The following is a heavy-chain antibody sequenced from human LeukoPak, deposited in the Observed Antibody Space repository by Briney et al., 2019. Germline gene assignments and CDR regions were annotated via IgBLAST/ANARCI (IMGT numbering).Heavy chain of an antibody. D-gene: IGHD3-10*01. CDR1: GFTVSSNY. Sequence: GRSLRLSCAAFGFTVSSNYMSWVRQAPGKGLEWVSVIYSGGSTYYADSVKGRFTISRDNSKNTLYLQMNSLRAEDTAVYYCARATMVRGVLDYWGQGTLVTVSS. CDR3: ARATMVRGVLDY. J-gene: IGHJ4*02. CDR2: IYSGGST. V-gene: IGHV3-66*01.